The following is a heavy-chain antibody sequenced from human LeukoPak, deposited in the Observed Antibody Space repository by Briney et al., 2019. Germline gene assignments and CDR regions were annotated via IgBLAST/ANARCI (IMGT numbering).Heavy chain of an antibody. D-gene: IGHD3-22*01. CDR2: IRSKAYGGTT. V-gene: IGHV3-49*03. CDR3: TRDPYYYDRSSIDY. Sequence: GGSLRLSCTASGFTFGDYAMIWFRQAPGKGLEWVGFIRSKAYGGTTEYAASVKGRFTISRDDSKSIAYLQMNSLKTEDTAVYYCTRDPYYYDRSSIDYWGQGTLVTVSS. J-gene: IGHJ4*02. CDR1: GFTFGDYA.